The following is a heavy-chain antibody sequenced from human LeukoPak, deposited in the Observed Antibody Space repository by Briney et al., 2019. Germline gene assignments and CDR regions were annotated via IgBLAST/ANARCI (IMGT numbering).Heavy chain of an antibody. CDR3: AKDTGIFGVVITNWFDP. D-gene: IGHD3-3*01. CDR2: IRYDGSDK. J-gene: IGHJ5*02. CDR1: GFTFITYG. V-gene: IGHV3-30*02. Sequence: GGSLRLSCAASGFTFITYGMHWVRQAPDKGLEWVAFIRYDGSDKHYAGSVKGRFTISRDNSKNTLYLQMNSPRTEDTAVYYCAKDTGIFGVVITNWFDPWGQGTLVTVSS.